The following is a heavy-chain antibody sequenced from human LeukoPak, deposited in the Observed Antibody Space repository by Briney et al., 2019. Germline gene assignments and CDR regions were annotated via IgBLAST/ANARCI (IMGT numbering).Heavy chain of an antibody. V-gene: IGHV1-18*04. J-gene: IGHJ3*02. D-gene: IGHD3-22*01. Sequence: GASVKVSCKASGYSFTNYGVSWVRQAPGQGLEWLGWISAHNGKTDFSQRFHGRLIFATDTSTSTSYMELSSLRPDDTAVYFCARDSMVVVTIHDAFEIWGQGTRVTVS. CDR2: ISAHNGKT. CDR1: GYSFTNYG. CDR3: ARDSMVVVTIHDAFEI.